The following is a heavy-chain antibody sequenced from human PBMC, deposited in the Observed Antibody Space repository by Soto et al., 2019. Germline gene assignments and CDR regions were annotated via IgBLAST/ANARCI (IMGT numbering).Heavy chain of an antibody. J-gene: IGHJ4*02. CDR3: ARDQSVASHINRNYFDY. Sequence: SQTLSLTCAISGDSVSSNSAAWNWIRQSPSRGLEWLGRTYYRSKWYNDYAVSVKSRITINPDTSKNQFSLQLNSVTPEDTAVYYCARDQSVASHINRNYFDYWGQGTLVTVSS. V-gene: IGHV6-1*01. D-gene: IGHD2-15*01. CDR1: GDSVSSNSAA. CDR2: TYYRSKWYN.